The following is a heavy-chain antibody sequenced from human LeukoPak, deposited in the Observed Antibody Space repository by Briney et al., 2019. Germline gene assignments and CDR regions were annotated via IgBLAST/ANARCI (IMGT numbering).Heavy chain of an antibody. V-gene: IGHV4-31*03. Sequence: SETLSLTCTVSGGSISSGGYYWSWIRQHPGKGLEWIGYIYYSGSTYYNPSLKSRVTISVDTSKNQFSLKLSSVTAADTAVYYCARRLAGNRIVVLYHSHAFDIWGQGTMVTVSS. CDR3: ARRLAGNRIVVLYHSHAFDI. CDR1: GGSISSGGYY. J-gene: IGHJ3*02. CDR2: IYYSGST. D-gene: IGHD3-22*01.